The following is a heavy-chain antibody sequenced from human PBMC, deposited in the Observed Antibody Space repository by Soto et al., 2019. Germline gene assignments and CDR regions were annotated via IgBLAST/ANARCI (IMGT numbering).Heavy chain of an antibody. V-gene: IGHV5-51*01. CDR3: ARCNSSGWYEFGWFDP. CDR2: IYPGDSDT. Sequence: GESLKISCKGSGYSFTSYWIGWVRQMPGKGLEWMGIIYPGDSDTRYSPSFQGQVTISADKSISTAYLQWSSLKASDTAMYYCARCNSSGWYEFGWFDPWGQGTLVTVSS. J-gene: IGHJ5*02. CDR1: GYSFTSYW. D-gene: IGHD6-19*01.